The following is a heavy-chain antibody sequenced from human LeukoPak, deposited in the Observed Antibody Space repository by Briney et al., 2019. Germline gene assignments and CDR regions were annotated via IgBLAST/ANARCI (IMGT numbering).Heavy chain of an antibody. CDR3: ARDRNSSWRYYYYMDV. CDR2: ISSNGGST. J-gene: IGHJ6*03. V-gene: IGHV3-64*01. Sequence: GGSLRLSCAASGFTFSSYAMHWVRQAPGKGLEYVSAISSNGGSTYYANSVKGRFTISRDNSKNTLYLQMGSLRAEDMAVYYCARDRNSSWRYYYYMDVWGKGTTVTVSS. D-gene: IGHD6-13*01. CDR1: GFTFSSYA.